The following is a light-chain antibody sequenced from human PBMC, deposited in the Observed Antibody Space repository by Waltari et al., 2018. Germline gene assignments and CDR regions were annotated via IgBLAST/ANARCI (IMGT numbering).Light chain of an antibody. Sequence: DIQMTQSPSSLSASVGDRVTITCWASQSITTYLNWYQQKPGRAPTLLIYAAATLQSGVPSRFSGSGSGTDFTLTISSLQPEDFATYYCQHRTFGQGTKLEIK. V-gene: IGKV1-39*01. CDR2: AAA. CDR3: QHRT. J-gene: IGKJ2*02. CDR1: QSITTY.